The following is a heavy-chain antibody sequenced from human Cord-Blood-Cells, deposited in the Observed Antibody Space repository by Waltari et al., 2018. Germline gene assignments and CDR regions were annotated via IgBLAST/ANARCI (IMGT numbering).Heavy chain of an antibody. D-gene: IGHD5-12*01. CDR2: IYYSGST. J-gene: IGHJ4*02. CDR1: GGSISSSSYY. CDR3: ATEGSGYSGYDKKGSLDY. Sequence: ETLSLTCTVSGGSISSSSYYWGWIRQPPGKGLEWIGSIYYSGSTYYNPSLKSRVTISVDTSKNQFSLKLSSVTAADTAVYYCATEGSGYSGYDKKGSLDYWGQGTLVTVSS. V-gene: IGHV4-39*01.